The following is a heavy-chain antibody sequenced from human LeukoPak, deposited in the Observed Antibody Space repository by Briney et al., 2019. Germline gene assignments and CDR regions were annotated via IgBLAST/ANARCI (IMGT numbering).Heavy chain of an antibody. Sequence: PGGSLRLSCAASGFIFSDHNMDWVRQAPGKGLEWVGRIRNKANSYIIEDAASVRGRFTISRDDSTNSLYLQMDSLKTEDTAVYYCVRASASESYYISYFDYWGQGTLVTVSS. V-gene: IGHV3-72*01. CDR3: VRASASESYYISYFDY. CDR2: IRNKANSYII. J-gene: IGHJ4*02. CDR1: GFIFSDHN. D-gene: IGHD3-10*01.